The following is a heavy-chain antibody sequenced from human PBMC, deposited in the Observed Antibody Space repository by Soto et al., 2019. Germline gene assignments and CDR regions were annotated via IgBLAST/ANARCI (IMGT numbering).Heavy chain of an antibody. Sequence: GGSLRLSCAASGFTFSSYGMHWVRQAPGKGLEWVAVISYDGSNKYYADSVKGRFTISRDNSKNTLYLQMNSLRAEDTAVYYCAKVLGDGYNLGAFDIWGQGTMVTVSS. V-gene: IGHV3-30*18. J-gene: IGHJ3*02. CDR3: AKVLGDGYNLGAFDI. D-gene: IGHD5-12*01. CDR2: ISYDGSNK. CDR1: GFTFSSYG.